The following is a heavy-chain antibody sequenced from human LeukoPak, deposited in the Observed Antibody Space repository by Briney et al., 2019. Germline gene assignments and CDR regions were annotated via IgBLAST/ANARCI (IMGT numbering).Heavy chain of an antibody. CDR1: EYPFSTYE. CDR2: ISTSGRNI. J-gene: IGHJ3*01. D-gene: IGHD1-26*01. V-gene: IGHV3-48*03. CDR3: ARAVSGFTQGAFDV. Sequence: GGSLRLSCAASEYPFSTYEMNWVRHAPGKGLEWVSYISTSGRNIYYADSVKGRFTISRDNAKNSLYLQMNSLRVEDTAVYYCARAVSGFTQGAFDVWGQGTMVTVSS.